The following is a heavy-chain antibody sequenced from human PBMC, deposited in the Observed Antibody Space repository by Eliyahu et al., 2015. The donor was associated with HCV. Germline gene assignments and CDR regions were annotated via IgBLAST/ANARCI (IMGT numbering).Heavy chain of an antibody. CDR3: ARLKGYSGYDYDDY. D-gene: IGHD5-12*01. V-gene: IGHV4-34*01. Sequence: QVQLQQWGAGLLKPSETLSLXCAVYGGSFSGYYWSWIRQPPGKGLEWIGEINHSGSTNYNPSLKSRVTISVDTSKNQFSLKLSSVTAADTAVYYCARLKGYSGYDYDDYWGQGTLVTVSS. CDR1: GGSFSGYY. J-gene: IGHJ4*02. CDR2: INHSGST.